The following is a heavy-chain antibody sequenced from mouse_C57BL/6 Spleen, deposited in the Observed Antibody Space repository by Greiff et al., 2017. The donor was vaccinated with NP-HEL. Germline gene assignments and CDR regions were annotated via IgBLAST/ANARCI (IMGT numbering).Heavy chain of an antibody. D-gene: IGHD2-5*01. CDR2: INYDGSST. CDR1: GFTFSDYY. V-gene: IGHV5-16*01. Sequence: EVKVVESEGGLVQPGSSMKLSCTASGFTFSDYYMAWVRQVPEKGLEWVANINYDGSSTYYLDSLKSRFIISRDNAKNILYLQMSSLKSEDTATYYCARAYYSNLYYFDYWGQGTTLTVSS. J-gene: IGHJ2*01. CDR3: ARAYYSNLYYFDY.